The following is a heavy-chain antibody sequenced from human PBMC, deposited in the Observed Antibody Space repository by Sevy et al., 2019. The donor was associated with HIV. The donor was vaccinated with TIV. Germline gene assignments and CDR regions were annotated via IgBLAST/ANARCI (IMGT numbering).Heavy chain of an antibody. J-gene: IGHJ4*02. CDR2: IGVYNGNT. D-gene: IGHD7-27*01. Sequence: ASVKVSCKASGYTFSNFAISWVRQAPGQGLEWMGWIGVYNGNTNFAQNLQGRVTMTTDTSTSTGYMELRGLRSDGTAVYYCASATGVYNPFDYWGQGTLVTVSS. CDR3: ASATGVYNPFDY. CDR1: GYTFSNFA. V-gene: IGHV1-18*01.